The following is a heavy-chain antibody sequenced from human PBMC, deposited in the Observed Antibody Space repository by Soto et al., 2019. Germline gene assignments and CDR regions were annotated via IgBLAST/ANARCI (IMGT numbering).Heavy chain of an antibody. D-gene: IGHD6-6*01. CDR3: ASYSSSSPEYNWFDP. CDR2: IDPSDSYT. V-gene: IGHV5-10-1*01. Sequence: GESRKISCKGSGYSFASYWINWVRQMPGKGLEWMGRIDPSDSYTNYSPSFQGHVTISADKSISTAYLQWSSLKASDTAMYYCASYSSSSPEYNWFDPWGQGTLVTVSS. CDR1: GYSFASYW. J-gene: IGHJ5*02.